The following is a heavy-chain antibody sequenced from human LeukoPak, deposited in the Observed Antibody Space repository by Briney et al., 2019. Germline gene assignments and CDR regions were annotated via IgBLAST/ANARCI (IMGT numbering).Heavy chain of an antibody. D-gene: IGHD5-18*01. CDR1: GFTFSSYS. V-gene: IGHV3-48*04. CDR2: ISSSSSNI. J-gene: IGHJ4*02. Sequence: GGSLRLSCAASGFTFSSYSINWVRQAPGKGLEWVSYISSSSSNIYYAESVKGRFSISRDNAKNSLYLQMNSLRAEDTAVNYCARGYSYGYGGFDYWGQGTLVIVPS. CDR3: ARGYSYGYGGFDY.